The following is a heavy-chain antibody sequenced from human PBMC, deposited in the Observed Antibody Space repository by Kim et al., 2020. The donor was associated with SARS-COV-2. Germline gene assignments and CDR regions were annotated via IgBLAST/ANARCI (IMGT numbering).Heavy chain of an antibody. J-gene: IGHJ4*02. Sequence: SETLSLTCTVSGDSVSSTAYFWVWIRQPPGKGLEWIGSVHSGGTTSYNPSLRSRLTISMDTSKNQFSLNLMSVTAADTVVYYCATRILASRGGWGQGTLVTVSS. V-gene: IGHV4-39*01. CDR2: VHSGGTT. CDR1: GDSVSSTAYF. CDR3: ATRILASRGG. D-gene: IGHD3-16*01.